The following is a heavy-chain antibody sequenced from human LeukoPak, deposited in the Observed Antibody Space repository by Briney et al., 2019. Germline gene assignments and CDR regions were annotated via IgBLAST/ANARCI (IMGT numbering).Heavy chain of an antibody. J-gene: IGHJ4*02. CDR2: IYYSGST. V-gene: IGHV4-30-4*08. Sequence: SQTLSLTCTVSGGSISSGDYYWSWIRQPPGKGLEWIGCIYYSGSTYYNPSLKSRVTISVDTSKNQFSLKLSSVTAADTAVYYCARVSVVAFSYCFDYWGQGTLVTVSS. CDR1: GGSISSGDYY. D-gene: IGHD2-2*01. CDR3: ARVSVVAFSYCFDY.